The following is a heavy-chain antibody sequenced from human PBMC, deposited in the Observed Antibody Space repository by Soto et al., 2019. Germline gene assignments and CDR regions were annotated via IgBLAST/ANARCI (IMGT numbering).Heavy chain of an antibody. J-gene: IGHJ6*02. CDR3: ARDHGGSYYAGAYYGMNV. D-gene: IGHD1-26*01. CDR1: GYTFTSYG. V-gene: IGHV1-18*01. CDR2: ISAYNGHT. Sequence: ASVKVSCKASGYTFTSYGFSWFRQAPGQGLEWMGWISAYNGHTNYAQKFQGRVTMTTDTSTDTVYVDLRGLRSDDTAVYYCARDHGGSYYAGAYYGMNVWGQGTSVTVSS.